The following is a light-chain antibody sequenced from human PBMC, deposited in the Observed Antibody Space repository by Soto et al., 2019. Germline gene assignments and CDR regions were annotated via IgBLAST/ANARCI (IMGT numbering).Light chain of an antibody. V-gene: IGLV2-14*03. Sequence: QSALTQPASVSGSPGQSITISCTGSTSDIGGYEYVSWYQQYPGKAPRLIIYAVHSRPSGVSNRFSGSKSGNTASLTISGLHAEDDADYHCSSYTPSSTYVFGTGTKVTVL. CDR2: AVH. CDR1: TSDIGGYEY. J-gene: IGLJ1*01. CDR3: SSYTPSSTYV.